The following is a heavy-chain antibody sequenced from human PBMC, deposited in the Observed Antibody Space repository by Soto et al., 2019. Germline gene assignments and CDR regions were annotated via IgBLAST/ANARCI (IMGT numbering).Heavy chain of an antibody. CDR2: INPSGGST. D-gene: IGHD2-15*01. J-gene: IGHJ6*03. V-gene: IGHV1-46*03. Sequence: QVQLVQSGAEVKKPGASVKVSCKASGYTFTSYYMHWVQQAPGQGLEWMGIINPSGGSTSYAQKFQGRVVMTRETSTSTADIELSSLRSEETAVYYCHRGGDMVYYYCYYMDVWGKGTTVTLSS. CDR3: HRGGDMVYYYCYYMDV. CDR1: GYTFTSYY.